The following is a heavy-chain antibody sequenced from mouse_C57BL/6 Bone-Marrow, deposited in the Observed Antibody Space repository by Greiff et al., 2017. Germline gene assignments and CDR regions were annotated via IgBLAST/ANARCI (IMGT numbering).Heavy chain of an antibody. CDR3: ARWDGSSSYWYFDV. CDR2: IDPSDSYT. V-gene: IGHV1-50*01. J-gene: IGHJ1*03. Sequence: QVQLQQPGAELVKPGASVKLSCKASGYTFTSYWMQWVKQRPGQGLEWIGEIDPSDSYTNYNQKFKGKATLTVDTSSRTAYMQLSSLTSEDSAVYYCARWDGSSSYWYFDVWGTGTTVTVSS. D-gene: IGHD1-1*01. CDR1: GYTFTSYW.